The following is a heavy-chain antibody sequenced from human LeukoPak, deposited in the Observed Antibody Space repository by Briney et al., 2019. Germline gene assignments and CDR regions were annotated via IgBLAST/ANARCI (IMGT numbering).Heavy chain of an antibody. J-gene: IGHJ4*02. CDR1: GFTFSNYG. CDR2: ISGSGENT. V-gene: IGHV3-23*01. Sequence: GGSLRLSCATSGFTFSNYGLTWVRPAAGKGLEWVSAISGSGENTYYADSVKGRFTISRDNSKNTLYLQMNSLRPDDTAVYYCAKRRDLVRGVIGGFDYWGQGTLVTVSS. CDR3: AKRRDLVRGVIGGFDY. D-gene: IGHD3-10*01.